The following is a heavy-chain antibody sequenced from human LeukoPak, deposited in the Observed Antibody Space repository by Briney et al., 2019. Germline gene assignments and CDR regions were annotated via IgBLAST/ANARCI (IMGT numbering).Heavy chain of an antibody. D-gene: IGHD5-24*01. CDR1: GFTFSTFA. J-gene: IGHJ4*02. Sequence: GGSLRLSCAVSGFTFSTFAMGWVRQAPGKGLEWVAGITNNGGMGNYADSVKGRFTISRDNSRSTLDLQMNSLRAEDTALYYCAKDGSWGWAQYDYWGQGILVTVSS. CDR2: ITNNGGMG. V-gene: IGHV3-23*01. CDR3: AKDGSWGWAQYDY.